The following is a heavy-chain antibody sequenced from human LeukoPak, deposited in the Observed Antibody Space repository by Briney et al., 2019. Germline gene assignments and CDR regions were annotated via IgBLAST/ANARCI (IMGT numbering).Heavy chain of an antibody. D-gene: IGHD2-2*01. CDR3: ARLKLLWSNYFDY. J-gene: IGHJ4*02. CDR2: INSDGSST. Sequence: PGGSLRLSCAASGFTFSSYWMHWVRHAPGKGLVWVSRINSDGSSTSYADSVKGRFTISRDNAKNTLYLQMNSLRAEDTAVYYCARLKLLWSNYFDYWGQGTLVTVSS. V-gene: IGHV3-74*01. CDR1: GFTFSSYW.